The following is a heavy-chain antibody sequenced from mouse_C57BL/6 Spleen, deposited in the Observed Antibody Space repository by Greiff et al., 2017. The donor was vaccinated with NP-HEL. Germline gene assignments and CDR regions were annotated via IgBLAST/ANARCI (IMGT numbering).Heavy chain of an antibody. J-gene: IGHJ4*01. V-gene: IGHV5-4*01. Sequence: EVKVVESGGGLVKPGGSLKLSCAASGFTFSSYAMSWVRQTPEKRLEWVATISDGGSYTYYPDNVKGRFTISRDNAKNNLYLQMSHLKSEDTAMYYCARDYGSRKDYAMDYWGQGTSVTVSS. D-gene: IGHD1-1*01. CDR1: GFTFSSYA. CDR3: ARDYGSRKDYAMDY. CDR2: ISDGGSYT.